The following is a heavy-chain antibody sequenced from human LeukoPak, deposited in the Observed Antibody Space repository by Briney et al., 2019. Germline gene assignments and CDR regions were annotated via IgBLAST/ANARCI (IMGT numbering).Heavy chain of an antibody. V-gene: IGHV3-23*01. D-gene: IGHD1-26*01. J-gene: IGHJ4*02. CDR3: AKSIVGTTCISRFDF. CDR2: ISGGGGST. CDR1: GFTFNNYA. Sequence: PGGSLRLSXAASGFTFNNYAMHWVRQAPGKGLEWVSLISGGGGSTYYTDSVKGRFTISRDNSKNTLYLQMNSLRAEDTALYYCAKSIVGTTCISRFDFWGQGTLVTVSS.